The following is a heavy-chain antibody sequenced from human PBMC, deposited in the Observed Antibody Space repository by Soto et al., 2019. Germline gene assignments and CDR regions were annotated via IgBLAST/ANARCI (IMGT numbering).Heavy chain of an antibody. CDR1: GFTFSSYG. CDR2: ISYDGSNK. J-gene: IGHJ6*02. V-gene: IGHV3-30*18. D-gene: IGHD1-26*01. Sequence: QVQLVESGGGVVQPGRSLRLSCAASGFTFSSYGMHWVRQAPGKGLEWVAVISYDGSNKYYADSVKGRFTISRDNSKNTLYLQMNSLRAEDTAVYYCAKRIVGATHPKSYYYGMDVWGQGTTVTVSS. CDR3: AKRIVGATHPKSYYYGMDV.